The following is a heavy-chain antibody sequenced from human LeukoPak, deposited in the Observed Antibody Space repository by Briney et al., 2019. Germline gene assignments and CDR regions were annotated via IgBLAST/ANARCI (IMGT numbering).Heavy chain of an antibody. CDR3: ARSGDYYDSSGYHYVAFDY. CDR2: IYYSGST. Sequence: SETLSLTCTVSGGSISSYYWSWIRQPPGTALEWIGDIYYSGSTNYNPSLKRRVTISVDTSKNQFSLKLSSVTAADTAVYYCARSGDYYDSSGYHYVAFDYWGQGTLVTVSS. V-gene: IGHV4-59*01. CDR1: GGSISSYY. J-gene: IGHJ4*02. D-gene: IGHD3-22*01.